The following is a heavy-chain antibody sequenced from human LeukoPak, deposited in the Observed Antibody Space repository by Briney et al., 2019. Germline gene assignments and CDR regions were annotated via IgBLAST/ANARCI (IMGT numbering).Heavy chain of an antibody. CDR2: ITSSSSAI. CDR3: AHGYSSGCFDY. Sequence: QPGGSLRLSCAASGFTFSSYSMNWVRQAPGKGLEWVSYITSSSSAIYYADSVKGRFTISRDNAKNSLYLQMNSLRAEDTAVYYCAHGYSSGCFDYWGQGTLVTVSS. V-gene: IGHV3-48*01. CDR1: GFTFSSYS. D-gene: IGHD6-19*01. J-gene: IGHJ4*02.